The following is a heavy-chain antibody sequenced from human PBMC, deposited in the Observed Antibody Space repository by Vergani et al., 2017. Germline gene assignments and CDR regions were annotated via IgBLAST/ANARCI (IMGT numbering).Heavy chain of an antibody. CDR2: ISYDGSNK. Sequence: VQLVESGGGLVQPGRSLRLSCAASGFTFSSYGMHWVRQAPGKGLEWVAVISYDGSNKYYADSVKGRFTISRDNSKNTLYLQMNSLRAEDTAVYYCAKDQDSGSYFAPVLADYWGQGTLVTVSS. J-gene: IGHJ4*02. D-gene: IGHD1-26*01. CDR1: GFTFSSYG. V-gene: IGHV3-30*18. CDR3: AKDQDSGSYFAPVLADY.